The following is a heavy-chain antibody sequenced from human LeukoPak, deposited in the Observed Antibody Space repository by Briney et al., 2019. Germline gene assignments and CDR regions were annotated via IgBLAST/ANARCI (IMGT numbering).Heavy chain of an antibody. V-gene: IGHV1-8*01. CDR1: GYTFTSYD. D-gene: IGHD6-13*01. Sequence: GASVKVSCKASGYTFTSYDINWVRQATGQGLEWMGWMNPNSGNTGYAQKFQGRVTMTRDTSISTAYMELSRLRSDDTAVYYCARESGYSSSWYFGFDPWGQGTLVTVSS. CDR3: ARESGYSSSWYFGFDP. CDR2: MNPNSGNT. J-gene: IGHJ5*02.